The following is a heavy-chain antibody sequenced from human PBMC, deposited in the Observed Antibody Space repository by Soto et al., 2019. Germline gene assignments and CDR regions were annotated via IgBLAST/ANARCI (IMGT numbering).Heavy chain of an antibody. CDR2: IYYSGST. Sequence: QVQLQESGPGLVKPSQTLSLTCTVSGGSISSGDYYWSWIRQPPGKGLEWIGYIYYSGSTYYNPSLQGRVTQSGGTSQNQFPPKLGFVAAGEPAVYYCARGRMITFGGVIDHWYFDLWGRGTLVTVSS. CDR3: ARGRMITFGGVIDHWYFDL. J-gene: IGHJ2*01. D-gene: IGHD3-16*02. CDR1: GGSISSGDYY. V-gene: IGHV4-30-4*01.